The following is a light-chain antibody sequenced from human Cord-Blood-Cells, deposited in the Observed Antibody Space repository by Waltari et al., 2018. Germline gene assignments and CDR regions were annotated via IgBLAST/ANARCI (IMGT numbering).Light chain of an antibody. J-gene: IGLJ1*01. CDR1: SSNIGAGYD. CDR2: GNS. CDR3: SSYTSSSTYV. Sequence: QSVLTQPPSVSGAPGQRVTISCTGSSSNIGAGYDVHWYQQLPGTAPKLLIDGNSNRPSGVSNRFSGSKSGNTASLTISGLQAEDEADYYCSSYTSSSTYVFGTGTKVTVL. V-gene: IGLV1-40*01.